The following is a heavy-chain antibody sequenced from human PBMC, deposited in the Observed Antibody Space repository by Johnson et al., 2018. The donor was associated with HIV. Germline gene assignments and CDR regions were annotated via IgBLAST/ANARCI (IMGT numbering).Heavy chain of an antibody. V-gene: IGHV3-30*14. D-gene: IGHD3-10*01. CDR2: ISYDGSNK. J-gene: IGHJ3*02. CDR1: GFTFSSYA. CDR3: ASEVRGVLDI. Sequence: QVQLVESGGGLVKPGGSLRLSCVASGFTFSSYAMHWVRQAPGKGLEWVAVISYDGSNKYYADSVKGRFTISRDNSKNTLYLQMNSLRVEDTAVYYCASEVRGVLDIWGQGTMVTVSS.